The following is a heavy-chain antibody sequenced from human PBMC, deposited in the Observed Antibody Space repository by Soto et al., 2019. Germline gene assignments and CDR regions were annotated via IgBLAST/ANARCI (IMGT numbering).Heavy chain of an antibody. V-gene: IGHV5-51*07. Sequence: GESLKISCKVSGYSFTNYWIGWENQMPGKGLEWMGILYPDDSDTRYSASFQGQVTFSGDTSISTAYLQWSSLKASDTAMYYCARRSISAKYYFDFWGQGTLVTVSS. J-gene: IGHJ4*02. CDR2: LYPDDSDT. CDR1: GYSFTNYW. D-gene: IGHD6-6*01. CDR3: ARRSISAKYYFDF.